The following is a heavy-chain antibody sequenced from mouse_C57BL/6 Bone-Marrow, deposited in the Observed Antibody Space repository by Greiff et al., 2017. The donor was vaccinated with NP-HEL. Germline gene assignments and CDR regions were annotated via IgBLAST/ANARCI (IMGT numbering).Heavy chain of an antibody. J-gene: IGHJ4*01. D-gene: IGHD1-1*01. CDR3: TRKLRDYYAMDY. V-gene: IGHV1-15*01. CDR1: GYTFTDYE. Sequence: VKLQQSGAELVRPGASVTLSCKASGYTFTDYEMHWVKQTPVHGLEWIGAIDPETGGTAYNQKFKGKAILTADKSSSTAYMELRSLTSEDSAVYYCTRKLRDYYAMDYWGQGTSVTVSS. CDR2: IDPETGGT.